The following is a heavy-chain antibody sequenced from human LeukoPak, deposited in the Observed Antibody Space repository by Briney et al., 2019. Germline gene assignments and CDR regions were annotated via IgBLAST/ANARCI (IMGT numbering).Heavy chain of an antibody. CDR2: LSYDGSSS. Sequence: GGSLRLSCAASGFTFSSHAMHWVRQAPGKGLEWVAVLSYDGSSSYYADSVKGRFTISRDNSKNTLYLQMNSLGAEDTAVYYCARGSGDPPDYWGQGTLVTVSS. CDR3: ARGSGDPPDY. J-gene: IGHJ4*02. V-gene: IGHV3-30*04. CDR1: GFTFSSHA. D-gene: IGHD4-17*01.